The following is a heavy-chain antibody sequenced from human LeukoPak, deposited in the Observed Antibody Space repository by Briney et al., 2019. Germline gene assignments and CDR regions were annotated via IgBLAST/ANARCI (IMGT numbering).Heavy chain of an antibody. D-gene: IGHD2-15*01. V-gene: IGHV3-48*03. Sequence: GGSLRLSCAASGFTFSSYEMIWVRQAPGKGLEWVSNISSSGRTIFYADSVKGRFTVSRDNAKNSLYLQMNSLRAEDTAVYYCVRRYCSSSSCTLDSWGQGTLVTVSS. CDR3: VRRYCSSSSCTLDS. CDR2: ISSSGRTI. J-gene: IGHJ4*02. CDR1: GFTFSSYE.